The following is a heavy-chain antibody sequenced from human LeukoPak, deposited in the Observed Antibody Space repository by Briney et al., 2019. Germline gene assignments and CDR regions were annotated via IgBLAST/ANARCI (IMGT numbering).Heavy chain of an antibody. CDR1: GGSISSYY. V-gene: IGHV4-4*07. D-gene: IGHD1-26*01. CDR2: IYTSGST. J-gene: IGHJ4*02. CDR3: ARHARLSGSYFSGIDY. Sequence: SETLSLTCTVSGGSISSYYWSWIRQPAGKGLEWIGRIYTSGSTNYNPSLKSRVTMSVDTSKNQFSLKLSSVTAADTAVYYCARHARLSGSYFSGIDYWGQGTLVTVSS.